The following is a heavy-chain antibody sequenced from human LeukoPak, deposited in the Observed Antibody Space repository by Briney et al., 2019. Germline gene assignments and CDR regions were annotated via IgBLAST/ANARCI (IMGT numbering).Heavy chain of an antibody. CDR2: INHSGST. D-gene: IGHD2-8*01. CDR3: ARLPNGGLTLYYYYYMDV. CDR1: GESFSGYY. J-gene: IGHJ6*03. Sequence: SETLSLTCAVYGESFSGYYWSWIRQPPGKGLEWIGEINHSGSTNYNPSLKSRVTISVDTSKNQFSLKLSSVTAADTAVYYCARLPNGGLTLYYYYYMDVWGKGTTVTISS. V-gene: IGHV4-34*01.